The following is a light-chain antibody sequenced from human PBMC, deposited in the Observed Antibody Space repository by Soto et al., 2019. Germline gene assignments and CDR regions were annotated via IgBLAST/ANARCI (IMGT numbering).Light chain of an antibody. CDR3: QQYNNWPRT. Sequence: EIVRTQSPGTLSVSPGERATLSCRASQSVGSYLAWYQHKPGQAPRLLIYGASTRATGTSPRFSGSGSGTEFTLTISSLQSEDFAVYFCQQYNNWPRTFGQGTKVEIK. CDR1: QSVGSY. V-gene: IGKV3-15*01. CDR2: GAS. J-gene: IGKJ1*01.